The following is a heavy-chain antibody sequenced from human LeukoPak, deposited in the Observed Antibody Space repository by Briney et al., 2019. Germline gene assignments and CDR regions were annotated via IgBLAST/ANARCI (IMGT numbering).Heavy chain of an antibody. CDR2: ISDSGGRT. D-gene: IGHD2-15*01. CDR3: ARALGYCSGGNCYIFDH. Sequence: GGSLRLSCAASGFTFDSYAMHWVRQAPGKGLECVAGISDSGGRTNYLDSVKGRITISRDNSKNTLYLQINSVRAEDTALYYCARALGYCSGGNCYIFDHWGQGSLVTVSS. CDR1: GFTFDSYA. J-gene: IGHJ4*02. V-gene: IGHV3-23*01.